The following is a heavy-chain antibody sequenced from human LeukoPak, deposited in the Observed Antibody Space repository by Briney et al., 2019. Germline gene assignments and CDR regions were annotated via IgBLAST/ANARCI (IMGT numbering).Heavy chain of an antibody. CDR1: GYTFTSYS. D-gene: IGHD2-15*01. V-gene: IGHV1-18*01. CDR3: ARASYCSGGSCYSDY. CDR2: ISAYNDNT. J-gene: IGHJ4*02. Sequence: ASVKVSCKASGYTFTSYSISWVRQAPGQGLEWMGWISAYNDNTIYAQKAKGRVTMTTDTSTSTAYVELRSLKSDDTAVYYCARASYCSGGSCYSDYWGQGTLVTVSS.